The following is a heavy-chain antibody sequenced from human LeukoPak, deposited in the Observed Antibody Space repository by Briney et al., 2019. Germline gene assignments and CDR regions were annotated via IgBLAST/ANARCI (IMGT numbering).Heavy chain of an antibody. CDR2: VYDIGST. V-gene: IGHV4-59*11. D-gene: IGHD6-19*01. CDR1: GGSFGSHY. J-gene: IGHJ4*02. Sequence: PSETLSLTCTVSGGSFGSHYWTWIRQTPGKGLEWIGYVYDIGSTKYNPSLKSRVTISVDTSKNQFSLKLSSVTAADTAVYYCARRPWYSSGWYWGYWGQGTLVTVSS. CDR3: ARRPWYSSGWYWGY.